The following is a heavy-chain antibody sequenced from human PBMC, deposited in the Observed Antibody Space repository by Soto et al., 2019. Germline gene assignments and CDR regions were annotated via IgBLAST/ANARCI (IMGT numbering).Heavy chain of an antibody. J-gene: IGHJ3*02. Sequence: SVKVSFKASGGTFSSYAISWVRQVPGQGLEWMGGIIPIFGTANYAQKFQGRVTITADESTSTAYMELSSLRSEDTAVYYCARESSGSGLDAFDIWGHGTMVTVSS. CDR1: GGTFSSYA. CDR3: ARESSGSGLDAFDI. D-gene: IGHD3-10*01. V-gene: IGHV1-69*13. CDR2: IIPIFGTA.